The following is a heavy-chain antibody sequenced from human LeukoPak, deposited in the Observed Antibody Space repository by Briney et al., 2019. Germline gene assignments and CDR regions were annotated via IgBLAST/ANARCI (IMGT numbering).Heavy chain of an antibody. V-gene: IGHV3-23*01. CDR2: ITDRGCST. Sequence: PGGSLRLSCAASGFTFSSYAMSWVRQAPGKGLEWVSGITDRGCSTYYADSVKGRFTISRDNSKNTLFLQINSLRAEDTAIYYCANSRGRGYTYGYKDYWGQGTLVTVSS. CDR3: ANSRGRGYTYGYKDY. CDR1: GFTFSSYA. J-gene: IGHJ4*02. D-gene: IGHD5-18*01.